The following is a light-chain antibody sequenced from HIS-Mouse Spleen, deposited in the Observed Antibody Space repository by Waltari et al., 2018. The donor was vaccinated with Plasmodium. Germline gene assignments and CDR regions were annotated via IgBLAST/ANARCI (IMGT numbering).Light chain of an antibody. V-gene: IGKV1D-8*02. J-gene: IGKJ1*01. CDR3: QQYYSFPRT. CDR2: AAS. CDR1: QCISSY. Sequence: AIWMTQSPSLLSTSPGDSITISCRMSQCISSYLAWYQQKPGKAPELLIYAASTLQSGVPSRFSGSGSGTDFTLTISCLQSEDFATYYCQQYYSFPRTFGQGTKVEIK.